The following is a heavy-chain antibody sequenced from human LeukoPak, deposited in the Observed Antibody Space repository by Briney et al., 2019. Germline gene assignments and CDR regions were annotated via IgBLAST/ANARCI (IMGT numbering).Heavy chain of an antibody. CDR3: ARYCSGGSCYYGYYFDY. J-gene: IGHJ4*02. Sequence: SETLSLTCTVSGGSISSSSYYWGWIRQPPGKGLEWIGSIYYSGSTYYNPSLKSRVTISVDTSKNQFSLKLSSVTAADTAVYYCARYCSGGSCYYGYYFDYWGQGTLVTVSS. D-gene: IGHD2-15*01. CDR1: GGSISSSSYY. V-gene: IGHV4-39*07. CDR2: IYYSGST.